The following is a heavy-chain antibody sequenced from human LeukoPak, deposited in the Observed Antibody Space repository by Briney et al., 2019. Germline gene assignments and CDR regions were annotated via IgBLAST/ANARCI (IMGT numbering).Heavy chain of an antibody. J-gene: IGHJ6*04. D-gene: IGHD2-2*01. CDR2: ISSSSSYI. V-gene: IGHV3-21*01. CDR1: GFTFSSYS. CDR3: AREQYCSSASCYGPVDV. Sequence: GGSLRLSCAASGFTFSSYSVNWVRQAPGKGLEWVSSISSSSSYIYYADSVKGRFTISRDNAKNSLYLQMNSLRDEDTAVYYCAREQYCSSASCYGPVDVWGKGTTVTVSS.